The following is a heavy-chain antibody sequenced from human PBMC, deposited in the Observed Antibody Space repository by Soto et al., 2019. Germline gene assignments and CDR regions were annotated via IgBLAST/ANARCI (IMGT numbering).Heavy chain of an antibody. Sequence: PSETLSLTCTVSGGSISSGDYYWSWIRQPPGKGLEWIGYIYYSGSTYYNPSLKSRVTISVDTSKNQFSLKLSSVTAADTAVYYCAEGNKMGNWFDPWGQGTLVTVSS. CDR3: AEGNKMGNWFDP. D-gene: IGHD2-8*01. CDR1: GGSISSGDYY. J-gene: IGHJ5*02. V-gene: IGHV4-30-4*01. CDR2: IYYSGST.